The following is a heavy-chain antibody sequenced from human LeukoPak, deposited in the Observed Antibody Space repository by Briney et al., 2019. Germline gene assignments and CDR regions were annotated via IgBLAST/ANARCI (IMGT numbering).Heavy chain of an antibody. D-gene: IGHD3-22*01. CDR3: ARTNREVVVITGLDY. CDR2: IWYDGSNK. Sequence: GGSLRLSCAASGFTFSSYGMHWVRQAPGKGLEWVAVIWYDGSNKYYADPVKGRFTISRDNSKNTLYLQMNSLRAEDTAVYYCARTNREVVVITGLDYWGQGTLVTVSS. CDR1: GFTFSSYG. J-gene: IGHJ4*02. V-gene: IGHV3-33*01.